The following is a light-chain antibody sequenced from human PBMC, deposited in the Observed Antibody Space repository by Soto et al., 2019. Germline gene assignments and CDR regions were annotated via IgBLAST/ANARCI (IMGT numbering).Light chain of an antibody. Sequence: QSVPTQPASVSGSPGQSITISCTGTTSDVGGYNYVSWYQQYPGKAPKLIISEVINRPSGVSDRFSGSKSGYTASLTISGLQPEDEADYYCSSYTTRDNLVFGAGTKVTVL. CDR2: EVI. CDR1: TSDVGGYNY. J-gene: IGLJ1*01. CDR3: SSYTTRDNLV. V-gene: IGLV2-14*01.